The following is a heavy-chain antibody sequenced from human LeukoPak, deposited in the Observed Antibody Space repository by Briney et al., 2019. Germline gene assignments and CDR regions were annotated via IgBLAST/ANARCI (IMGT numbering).Heavy chain of an antibody. CDR1: GFTFSNYA. J-gene: IGHJ4*02. D-gene: IGHD3-10*01. V-gene: IGHV3-74*01. CDR3: ARGAYLAYYFDY. Sequence: GGSLRLSCGASGFTFSNYAMSWVRQAPGKGLEWVSGIKSDGSSISYADSVKGRFTISRDNAKNTLYLQMNSLRAEDTAVYYCARGAYLAYYFDYWGQGSLVSVSS. CDR2: IKSDGSSI.